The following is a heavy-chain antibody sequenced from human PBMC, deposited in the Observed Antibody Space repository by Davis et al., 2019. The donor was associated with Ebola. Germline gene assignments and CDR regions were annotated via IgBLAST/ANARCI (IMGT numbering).Heavy chain of an antibody. D-gene: IGHD1-26*01. CDR1: GFTFSSYA. CDR2: ISYDGSNK. V-gene: IGHV3-30-3*02. CDR3: AKSGGGSNDY. J-gene: IGHJ4*02. Sequence: GESLKISCAASGFTFSSYAMHWVRQAPGKGLEWVAVISYDGSNKYYADSVKGRFTISRENSKNTLYLQMNSLRAEDTAVYYCAKSGGGSNDYWGQGTLVTVSS.